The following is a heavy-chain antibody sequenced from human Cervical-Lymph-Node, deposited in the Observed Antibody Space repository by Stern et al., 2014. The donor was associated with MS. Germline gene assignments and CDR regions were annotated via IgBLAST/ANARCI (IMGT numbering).Heavy chain of an antibody. Sequence: EVQLVESGGGVIQPGGSLRLSCTASGFTVSRDYMTRVRQAPGKGLEWVSLITNVGSTFYTDFLKGRFTISRDDSKNTVYLHMTSLRAEDTAMYYCARDTSSPERSDWWGQGTLVTVSS. V-gene: IGHV3-53*01. J-gene: IGHJ4*02. CDR1: GFTVSRDY. CDR2: ITNVGST. D-gene: IGHD1-1*01. CDR3: ARDTSSPERSDW.